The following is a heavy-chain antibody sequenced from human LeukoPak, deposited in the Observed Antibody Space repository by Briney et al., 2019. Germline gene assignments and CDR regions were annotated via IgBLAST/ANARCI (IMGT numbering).Heavy chain of an antibody. CDR3: TRDEGSVEQWLVAGY. V-gene: IGHV3-49*04. D-gene: IGHD6-19*01. J-gene: IGHJ4*02. CDR2: IRSKAYGGTT. CDR1: GFTFSSYW. Sequence: PGGSLRLSCAASGFTFSSYWMSWVRQAPGKGLEWVGFIRSKAYGGTTEYAASVKGRFTISRDDSKSIAYLQMNSLKTEDTAVYYYTRDEGSVEQWLVAGYWGQGTLVTVSS.